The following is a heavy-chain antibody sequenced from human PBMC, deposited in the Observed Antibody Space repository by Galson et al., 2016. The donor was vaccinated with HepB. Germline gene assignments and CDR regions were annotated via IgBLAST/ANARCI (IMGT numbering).Heavy chain of an antibody. D-gene: IGHD4-17*01. J-gene: IGHJ4*02. CDR1: GGSISSGGYY. CDR2: IYYSGST. Sequence: LSLTCTFSGGSISSGGYYWNWIRQPPGKGLEWIGYIYYSGSTYYNPSLKSRVTISLATSKKQFSPKLSSVTAADTAVYYCARRFGYYGGPFDYWGQGTLVTVSS. V-gene: IGHV4-31*03. CDR3: ARRFGYYGGPFDY.